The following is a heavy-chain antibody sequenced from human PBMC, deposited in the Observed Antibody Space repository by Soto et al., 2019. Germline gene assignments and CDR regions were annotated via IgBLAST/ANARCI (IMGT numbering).Heavy chain of an antibody. CDR2: ISSSGGST. D-gene: IGHD4-17*01. CDR3: AKGAWTVTRAYWYFNL. J-gene: IGHJ2*01. CDR1: GFTFSDSA. Sequence: PGGSLRLSCEASGFTFSDSAMSWVRQAPGKGLEWVSTISSSGGSTYFADSVKGRFTISRDNSKNTLYLRMNSLRAEDTALYCCAKGAWTVTRAYWYFNLWGRGTLVTVSS. V-gene: IGHV3-23*01.